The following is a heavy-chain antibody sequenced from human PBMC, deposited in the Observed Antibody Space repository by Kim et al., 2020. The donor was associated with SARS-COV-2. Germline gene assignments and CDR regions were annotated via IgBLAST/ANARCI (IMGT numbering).Heavy chain of an antibody. J-gene: IGHJ6*02. CDR3: ASGKAQYSSRGYYYYYYGMDV. CDR2: TYYRSKWYN. D-gene: IGHD6-13*01. Sequence: SQTLSLTCAISGDSVSSNSAAWNWIRQSPSRGLEWLGRTYYRSKWYNDYAVSVKSRITINPDTSKNQFSLQLNSVTPEDTAVYYCASGKAQYSSRGYYYYYYGMDVWGQGTTVTVSS. CDR1: GDSVSSNSAA. V-gene: IGHV6-1*01.